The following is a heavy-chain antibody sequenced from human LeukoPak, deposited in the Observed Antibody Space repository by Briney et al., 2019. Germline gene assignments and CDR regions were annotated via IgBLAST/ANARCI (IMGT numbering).Heavy chain of an antibody. CDR3: AKDRRGYCSSTSCYEVY. CDR1: GFTFSSYA. Sequence: PGGSLRLSCAASGFTFSSYAMSWVRQAPGKRLEWVPAISGSGGSTYYADSVKGRFTISRDNSKNTLYLQMNSLRAEDTAVYYCAKDRRGYCSSTSCYEVYWGQGTLVTVSS. J-gene: IGHJ4*02. D-gene: IGHD2-2*01. V-gene: IGHV3-23*01. CDR2: ISGSGGST.